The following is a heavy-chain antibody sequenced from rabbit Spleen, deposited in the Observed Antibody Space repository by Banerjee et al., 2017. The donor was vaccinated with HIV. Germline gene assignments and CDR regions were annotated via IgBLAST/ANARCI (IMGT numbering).Heavy chain of an antibody. J-gene: IGHJ4*01. CDR1: GFSFSSSYR. D-gene: IGHD3-1*01. V-gene: IGHV1S40*01. CDR2: IKGGDGST. Sequence: QSLEESGGGLVKPGTSLTLTCTASGFSFSSSYRICWVRQAPGKGPEWIACIKGGDGSTYYATWASGRFTISKTSSTTVTLQLNSLTAADTATYFCARGDNAGGAGSNLWGPGTLVTVS. CDR3: ARGDNAGGAGSNL.